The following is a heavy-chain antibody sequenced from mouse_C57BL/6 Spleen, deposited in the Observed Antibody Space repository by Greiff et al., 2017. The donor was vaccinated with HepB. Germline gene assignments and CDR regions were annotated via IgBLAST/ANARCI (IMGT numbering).Heavy chain of an antibody. D-gene: IGHD1-3*01. CDR1: GFTFTSYA. V-gene: IGHV5-9-1*02. Sequence: DVLLVESGEGLVKPGGSLKLSCAASGFTFTSYAMSWVRQTPEKRLEWVAYISSGGDYIYYADTVKGRFTISRDNARNTLYLQMSSLKSEDTAMYYCTLSDNDRGFAYWGRGTLVTVSA. J-gene: IGHJ3*01. CDR3: TLSDNDRGFAY. CDR2: ISSGGDYI.